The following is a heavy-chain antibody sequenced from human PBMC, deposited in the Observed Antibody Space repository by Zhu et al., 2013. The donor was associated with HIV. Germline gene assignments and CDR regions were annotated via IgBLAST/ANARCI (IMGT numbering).Heavy chain of an antibody. CDR2: IIPAFGVV. V-gene: IGHV1-69*17. Sequence: QVQLVQSGTEVKKPGSSVRVSCKDSGLTFSNFGVNWVRQAPGQGFEWLGGIIPAFGVVNYSQKVQGRITISASKETSTDFLELRSVTSGDTGIYYCARREKAYDNSGLFDYWGQGTLVTVSS. D-gene: IGHD4-4*01. CDR1: GLTFSNFG. CDR3: ARREKAYDNSGLFDY. J-gene: IGHJ4*02.